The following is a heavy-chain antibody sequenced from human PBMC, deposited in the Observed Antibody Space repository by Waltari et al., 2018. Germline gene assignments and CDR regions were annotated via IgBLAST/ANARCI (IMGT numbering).Heavy chain of an antibody. J-gene: IGHJ3*02. Sequence: QLQLQESGPGLVQPSETLSLTCTVSGGSISSSSYYWGWIRHPPGKGLEWIGSIYYSGSTYYNPSLKSRVTISVDTSKNQFSLKLSSVTAADTAVYYCARSPTRLYSSGWYIIDAFDIWGQGTMVTVSS. CDR2: IYYSGST. V-gene: IGHV4-39*01. D-gene: IGHD6-19*01. CDR1: GGSISSSSYY. CDR3: ARSPTRLYSSGWYIIDAFDI.